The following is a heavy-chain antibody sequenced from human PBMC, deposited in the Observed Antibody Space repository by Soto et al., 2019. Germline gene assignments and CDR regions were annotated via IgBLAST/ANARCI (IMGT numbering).Heavy chain of an antibody. V-gene: IGHV3-23*01. CDR2: ISGSGGST. J-gene: IGHJ5*02. Sequence: GGSLRLSYAASGFTFSSYAMSWVRQAPGKGLEWVSAISGSGGSTYYADSVKGRFTISRDNSKNTLYLQMNSLRAEDTAVYYCAKDSSPYDSSGYYIPEWFDPWGQGTLVTVSS. CDR3: AKDSSPYDSSGYYIPEWFDP. CDR1: GFTFSSYA. D-gene: IGHD3-22*01.